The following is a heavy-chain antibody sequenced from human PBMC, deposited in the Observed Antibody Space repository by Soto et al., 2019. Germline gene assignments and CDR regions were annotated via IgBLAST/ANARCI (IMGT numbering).Heavy chain of an antibody. V-gene: IGHV1-58*01. CDR1: GFTFTSSA. CDR3: AAVPGDYVWGSYPPTNDAFDI. CDR2: IVVGSGNT. D-gene: IGHD3-16*02. Sequence: TSVEVSCKACGFTFTSSAVQCVRQAQGQRLEWIGWIVVGSGNTNYAQKFQERVTITRDMSTSTAYMELSSLRSEDTAVYYCAAVPGDYVWGSYPPTNDAFDIWGQRTMVTVSS. J-gene: IGHJ3*02.